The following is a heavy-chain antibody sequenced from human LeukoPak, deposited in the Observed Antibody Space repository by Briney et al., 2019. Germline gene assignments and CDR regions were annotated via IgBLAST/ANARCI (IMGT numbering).Heavy chain of an antibody. CDR3: ARDYSGHYSLDY. D-gene: IGHD1-26*01. J-gene: IGHJ4*02. V-gene: IGHV3-30*03. Sequence: PGRSLRLSCAASGFTFSSYGMHWVRQAPGKGLEWVAATSYDGSNRHYADSVKGRFTISRDNSKNTLYLQINSLRDEDTAVYYCARDYSGHYSLDYWGQGTLVTVSS. CDR2: TSYDGSNR. CDR1: GFTFSSYG.